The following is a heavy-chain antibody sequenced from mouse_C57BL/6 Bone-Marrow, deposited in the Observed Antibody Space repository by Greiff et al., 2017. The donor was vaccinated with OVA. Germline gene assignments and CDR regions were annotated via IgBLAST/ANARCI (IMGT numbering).Heavy chain of an antibody. J-gene: IGHJ3*01. CDR3: VRRGVVAPFAY. CDR2: IRSKSNNYAT. CDR1: GFSFNTYA. D-gene: IGHD1-1*01. V-gene: IGHV10-1*01. Sequence: EVKVEESGGGLVQPKGSLKLSCAASGFSFNTYAMNWVRQAPGKGLEWVARIRSKSNNYATYYADSVKDRFTISRDDSESMLYLQMNNLKTEDTAMYYCVRRGVVAPFAYWGQGTLVTVSA.